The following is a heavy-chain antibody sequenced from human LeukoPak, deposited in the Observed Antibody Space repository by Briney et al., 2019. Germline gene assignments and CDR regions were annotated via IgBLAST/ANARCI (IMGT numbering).Heavy chain of an antibody. J-gene: IGHJ4*02. Sequence: SETLSLTCSVSGYSISSDYCWGWIRQPPGQGLEWIGSIYHSGSTYYNPSLKSRVTISVDTSKNQFSLKVSSVTAADTAVYYCARVGQQLERFDYWGQGTLVTVSS. D-gene: IGHD1-1*01. V-gene: IGHV4-38-2*02. CDR2: IYHSGST. CDR3: ARVGQQLERFDY. CDR1: GYSISSDYC.